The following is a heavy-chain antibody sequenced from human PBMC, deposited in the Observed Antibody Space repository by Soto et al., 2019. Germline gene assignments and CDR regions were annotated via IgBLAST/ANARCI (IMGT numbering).Heavy chain of an antibody. V-gene: IGHV3-21*01. Sequence: EVQLVESGGGLVKPGGSLRLSCAASGFTFSSYSMNWVRQAPGKGLEWVSSISSSSSYIYYADSVKGRFTISRDNAKNSLYLQMNSLRAEDTAVYYCARDRYMTTVTRIEYWFDPWGQGTLVTVSS. CDR2: ISSSSSYI. J-gene: IGHJ5*02. D-gene: IGHD4-17*01. CDR1: GFTFSSYS. CDR3: ARDRYMTTVTRIEYWFDP.